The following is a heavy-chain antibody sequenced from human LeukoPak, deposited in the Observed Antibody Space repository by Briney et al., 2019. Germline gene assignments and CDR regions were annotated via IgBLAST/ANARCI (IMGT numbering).Heavy chain of an antibody. J-gene: IGHJ4*02. D-gene: IGHD3-10*01. V-gene: IGHV3-48*03. CDR1: GFTFSSYE. Sequence: GGSLRLSCAASGFTFSSYEMNWVRPAPGKGLEWVSYISSSGSTIYYADSVKGRFTISRDNAKNSLYLQMNSLRAEDTAVYYCARPGWFGEYYFDYWGQGTLVTVSS. CDR2: ISSSGSTI. CDR3: ARPGWFGEYYFDY.